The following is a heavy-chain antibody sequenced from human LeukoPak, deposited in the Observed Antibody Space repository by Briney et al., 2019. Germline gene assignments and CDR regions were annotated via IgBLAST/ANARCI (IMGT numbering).Heavy chain of an antibody. CDR3: ARDNYDFWKTLG. D-gene: IGHD3-3*01. CDR2: ISSSSSYI. J-gene: IGHJ4*02. V-gene: IGHV3-21*01. Sequence: PGGSLRLSCAASGFTFSSYAMSWVRQAPGKGLEWVSSISSSSSYIYYADSVKGRFTISRDNAKNSLYLQMNSLRAEDTAVYYCARDNYDFWKTLGWGQGTLVTVSS. CDR1: GFTFSSYA.